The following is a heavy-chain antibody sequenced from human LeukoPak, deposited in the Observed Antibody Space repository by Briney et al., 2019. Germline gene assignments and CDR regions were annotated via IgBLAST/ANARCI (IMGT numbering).Heavy chain of an antibody. CDR2: IKDDGSEK. V-gene: IGHV3-7*01. J-gene: IGHJ4*02. CDR3: TNWGDTWGLDF. D-gene: IGHD7-27*01. CDR1: GLNFRKSW. Sequence: GGSLRLSCAASGLNFRKSWMTWVRQAPGRGLAWVANIKDDGSEKYYVDSVKGRFTISRDNAKNSLYLQMNSLSAEDTAVYFCTNWGDTWGLDFWGQGILVSVSS.